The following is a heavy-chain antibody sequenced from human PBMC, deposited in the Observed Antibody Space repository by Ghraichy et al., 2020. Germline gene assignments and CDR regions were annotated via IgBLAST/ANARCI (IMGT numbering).Heavy chain of an antibody. J-gene: IGHJ4*02. CDR3: ARDPPLDSGYDLGFDY. CDR1: GYTFTSYG. CDR2: ISAYNGNT. D-gene: IGHD5-12*01. Sequence: ASVKVSCKASGYTFTSYGISWVRQAPGQGLEWMGWISAYNGNTNYAQKLQSRVTMTTDTSTSTAYMELRSLRSDDTAVYYCARDPPLDSGYDLGFDYWGQGTLVTVSS. V-gene: IGHV1-18*04.